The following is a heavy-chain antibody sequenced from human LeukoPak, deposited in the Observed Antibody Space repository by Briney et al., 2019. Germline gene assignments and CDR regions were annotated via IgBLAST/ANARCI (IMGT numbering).Heavy chain of an antibody. V-gene: IGHV4-4*07. CDR1: GGSISRYY. Sequence: PSETLSLTCTVSGGSISRYYWSWIRQPAGKGLEWIGRIYTSGSTNYNPSLKSRVTMSVDTSKNQFSLKLSSVTAADTAVYYCARDFIYRYGSRSYYWFDPWGQGTLVTVSS. J-gene: IGHJ5*02. CDR2: IYTSGST. CDR3: ARDFIYRYGSRSYYWFDP. D-gene: IGHD3-10*01.